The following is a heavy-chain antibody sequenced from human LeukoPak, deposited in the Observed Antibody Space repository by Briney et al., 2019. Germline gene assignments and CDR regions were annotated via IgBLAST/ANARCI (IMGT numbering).Heavy chain of an antibody. V-gene: IGHV1-69*04. D-gene: IGHD3-22*01. CDR3: ARVGYYDSSGYYEDGAFDI. CDR2: IIPILGIA. J-gene: IGHJ3*02. Sequence: SVKVSCKASGYTFTSYGISWVRQAPGQGLEWMGRIIPILGIANYAQKFQGRVTITADKSTSTAYMELSSLRSEDTAVYYCARVGYYDSSGYYEDGAFDIWGQGTMVTVSS. CDR1: GYTFTSYG.